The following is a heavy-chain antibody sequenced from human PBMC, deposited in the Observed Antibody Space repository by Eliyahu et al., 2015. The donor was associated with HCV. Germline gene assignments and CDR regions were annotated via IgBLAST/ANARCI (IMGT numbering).Heavy chain of an antibody. CDR2: MYHSGST. CDR1: AGSINSGSYY. CDR3: AYSSGWSDWFDP. D-gene: IGHD6-19*01. Sequence: QLQLQESGPGLVKPSETLSLTCTVSAGSINSGSYYWGWIRQPPGKGLEWIGSMYHSGSTYYNPSLKSRVTISVDTSKNQLSLKLRSVTAADTAVYYCAYSSGWSDWFDPWGQGTLVTVSS. V-gene: IGHV4-39*01. J-gene: IGHJ5*02.